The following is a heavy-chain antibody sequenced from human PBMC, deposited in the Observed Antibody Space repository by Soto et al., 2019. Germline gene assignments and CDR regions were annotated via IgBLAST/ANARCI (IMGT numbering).Heavy chain of an antibody. CDR1: GDSITSSSHY. J-gene: IGHJ4*02. CDR2: IYYDGNT. CDR3: ASGRGYYDSSGYPLVDY. Sequence: PSETLSLTCTVSGDSITSSSHYWGWIRQPPGKGLECIANIYYDGNTYYNPSLKSRVAISLDTSKNQFSLRLNSVTAADTAVYYCASGRGYYDSSGYPLVDYWGQGTLVTVSS. V-gene: IGHV4-39*01. D-gene: IGHD3-22*01.